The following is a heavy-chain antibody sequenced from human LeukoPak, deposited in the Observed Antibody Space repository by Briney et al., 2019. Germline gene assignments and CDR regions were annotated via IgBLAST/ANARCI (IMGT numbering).Heavy chain of an antibody. CDR3: ARGGAPYFDWCFDY. Sequence: GGSLRLSCAASGFTFSSYDMNWVRQAPGKGLEWVSYISSSGNTIYYADSVKGRFTTSRDNAKNSLYLQMNSLRAEDTAIYYCARGGAPYFDWCFDYWGQGTLVTVSS. CDR2: ISSSGNTI. CDR1: GFTFSSYD. V-gene: IGHV3-48*03. J-gene: IGHJ4*02. D-gene: IGHD3-9*01.